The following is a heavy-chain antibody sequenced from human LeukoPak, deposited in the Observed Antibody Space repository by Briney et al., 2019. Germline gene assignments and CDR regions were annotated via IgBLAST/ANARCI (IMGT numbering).Heavy chain of an antibody. CDR2: ISSSGSTI. CDR3: ARGGRDGYNIYYYYGLDV. Sequence: PGGSLRLSCAASGFTFSSYEMNWVRQAPGKGLERVSYISSSGSTIYYADSVKGRFTISRDNAKNSLYLQMNSLRAEDTAVYYCARGGRDGYNIYYYYGLDVWGQGTTVTVSS. J-gene: IGHJ6*02. D-gene: IGHD5-24*01. V-gene: IGHV3-48*03. CDR1: GFTFSSYE.